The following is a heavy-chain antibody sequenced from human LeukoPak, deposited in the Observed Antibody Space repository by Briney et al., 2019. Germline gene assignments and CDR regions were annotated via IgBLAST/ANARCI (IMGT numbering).Heavy chain of an antibody. Sequence: SETLSLTSAVYGGSFSGYYWSWIRQPPGKGLEWIGEINHSGSTNYNPSLKSRVTISVDTSKNQFSLKLSSVTAADTAVYFCARGRDYIWGMSGYWGQGTQVIVSS. J-gene: IGHJ4*02. CDR2: INHSGST. CDR1: GGSFSGYY. D-gene: IGHD3-16*01. V-gene: IGHV4-34*01. CDR3: ARGRDYIWGMSGY.